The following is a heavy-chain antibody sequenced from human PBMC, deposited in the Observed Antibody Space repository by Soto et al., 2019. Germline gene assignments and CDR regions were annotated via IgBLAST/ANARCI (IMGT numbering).Heavy chain of an antibody. D-gene: IGHD6-13*01. V-gene: IGHV3-53*04. CDR3: ARDIRSSSWYLDWYFDL. CDR1: GFTVSSNY. Sequence: GGSLRLSCAASGFTVSSNYMSWVRQAPGKGLEWVSVIYSGGSTYYADSVKGRFTISRHNSKNTLYLQMNSLRAEDTAVYYCARDIRSSSWYLDWYFDLWGRGTLVTVSS. J-gene: IGHJ2*01. CDR2: IYSGGST.